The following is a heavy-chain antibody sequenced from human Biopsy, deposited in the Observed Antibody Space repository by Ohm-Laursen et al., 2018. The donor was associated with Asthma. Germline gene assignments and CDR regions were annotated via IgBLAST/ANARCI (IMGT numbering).Heavy chain of an antibody. CDR1: GFTYSSYS. Sequence: GSLRLSCTASGFTYSSYSMNWVRQAPGKGLEWVSYISSSSSTIYYADSVKGRFTISRDNAKNSLYLQMNSLRDEDTAVYYCARPRWGPYGYWGQGTLVTVSS. CDR2: ISSSSSTI. D-gene: IGHD4-17*01. V-gene: IGHV3-48*02. CDR3: ARPRWGPYGY. J-gene: IGHJ4*02.